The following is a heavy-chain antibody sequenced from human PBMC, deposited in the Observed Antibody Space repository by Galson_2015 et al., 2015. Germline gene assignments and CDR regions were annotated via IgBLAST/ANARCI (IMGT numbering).Heavy chain of an antibody. CDR2: IYYSGST. J-gene: IGHJ6*02. D-gene: IGHD3-10*01. V-gene: IGHV4-59*01. Sequence: SETLSLTCTVSGGSISSYYWSWIRQPPGKGLEWIGYIYYSGSTNYNPSLKSRVTISVDTSKNQFSLKLSSVTAADTAVYYCARGRMVRNYYGMDAWGQGTTVTVSS. CDR1: GGSISSYY. CDR3: ARGRMVRNYYGMDA.